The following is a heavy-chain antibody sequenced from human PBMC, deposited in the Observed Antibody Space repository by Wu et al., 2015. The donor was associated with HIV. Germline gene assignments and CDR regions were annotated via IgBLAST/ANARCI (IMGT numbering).Heavy chain of an antibody. D-gene: IGHD5-12*01. CDR3: ARNTDSVATSLYSLGV. CDR1: GDSFTSYA. CDR2: INPLFGTT. J-gene: IGHJ6*02. V-gene: IGHV1-69*05. Sequence: HVQLVQFGAEVKKPGSSVKVTCKASGDSFTSYAISWVRQAPGQGLEWMGGINPLFGTTKYAQNFQGRVRITTDDSKSTAYMEMSSLRSEDTAVYYYARNTDSVATSLYSLGVWGQGTTVTVSS.